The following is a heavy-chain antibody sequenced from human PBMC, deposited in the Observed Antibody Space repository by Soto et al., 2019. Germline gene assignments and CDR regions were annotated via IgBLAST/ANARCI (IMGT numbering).Heavy chain of an antibody. CDR1: GGSLSSYY. CDR3: GSVRPSGYVLS. Sequence: QVQLQESGPGLVKPSETLSLTCTVSGGSLSSYYWTWIRQSPGKGLEWIGYVYFSGNTNYNPSLKSRVTISIDTSKNQFSLRLASVTAAYTAFYYCGSVRPSGYVLSWGQGTLVTVSS. CDR2: VYFSGNT. V-gene: IGHV4-59*01. D-gene: IGHD6-25*01. J-gene: IGHJ5*02.